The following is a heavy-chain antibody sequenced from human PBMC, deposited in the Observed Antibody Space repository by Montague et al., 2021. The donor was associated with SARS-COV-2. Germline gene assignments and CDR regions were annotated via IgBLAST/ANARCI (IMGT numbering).Heavy chain of an antibody. Sequence: SETLSLTCTVSGDSISIYYWSWIPQPPGKGLEWIGYVYYSGSTNYNPSLKSRVTISVDTPKNQFSLKLMSVTAADTAVYYCARGERGAWYNHYFDYWGQGALVTVSS. CDR2: VYYSGST. D-gene: IGHD6-19*01. CDR3: ARGERGAWYNHYFDY. CDR1: GDSISIYY. V-gene: IGHV4-59*13. J-gene: IGHJ4*02.